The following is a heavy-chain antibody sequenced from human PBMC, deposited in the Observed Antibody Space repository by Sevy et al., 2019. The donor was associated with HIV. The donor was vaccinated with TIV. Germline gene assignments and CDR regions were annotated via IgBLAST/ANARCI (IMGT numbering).Heavy chain of an antibody. D-gene: IGHD3-9*01. V-gene: IGHV3-30*04. CDR1: GFTFSSNA. Sequence: GGSLRLSCAAAGFTFSSNAIHWVRQAPGKGLEWVAVISYDGYNKYYADSVRGRFTLARDNSKNILYLQMNNLRPEDTAVYYCAGDSRYFYNLVTGPTGEAFDIWGQGTRVTVSS. CDR3: AGDSRYFYNLVTGPTGEAFDI. J-gene: IGHJ3*02. CDR2: ISYDGYNK.